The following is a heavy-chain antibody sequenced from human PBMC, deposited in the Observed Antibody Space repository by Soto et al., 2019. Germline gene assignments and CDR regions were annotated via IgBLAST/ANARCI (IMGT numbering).Heavy chain of an antibody. Sequence: GGSLRLSCAASGFTFDDYAMHWVRQAPGKGLEWVSGISWNSGSIGYADSVKGRFTISRDNAKNSLYLQMNSLRAEDTALYYCAKGSGDILTGYYGPFGYWGQGTLVTVSS. J-gene: IGHJ4*02. CDR1: GFTFDDYA. V-gene: IGHV3-9*01. CDR3: AKGSGDILTGYYGPFGY. CDR2: ISWNSGSI. D-gene: IGHD3-9*01.